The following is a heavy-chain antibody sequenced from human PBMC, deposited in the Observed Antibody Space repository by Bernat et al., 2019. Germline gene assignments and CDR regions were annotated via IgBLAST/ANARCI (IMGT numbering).Heavy chain of an antibody. J-gene: IGHJ4*02. CDR3: ARSLNTIVVVPAAIDY. CDR2: ISPSGGST. D-gene: IGHD2-2*01. CDR1: GYTFTSYY. V-gene: IGHV1-46*01. Sequence: QVQLVQSGAEVKKPGASVKVSCKASGYTFTSYYMHWVRQAPGQGLEWMGIISPSGGSTSYAQKFQGRVTMTRDTSTSTVYMELSSLRSEDTAVYYCARSLNTIVVVPAAIDYWGQGTLVTVSS.